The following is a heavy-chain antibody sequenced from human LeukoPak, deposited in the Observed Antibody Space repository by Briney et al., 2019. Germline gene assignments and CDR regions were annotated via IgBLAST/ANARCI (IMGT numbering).Heavy chain of an antibody. V-gene: IGHV4-39*01. Sequence: SETLSLTCTVSGVSISSSSYYWDWIRQSPGKGLEWIGNIYSGGSTYYTPSLKSRVTISVDTSKNQFSLKLSSVTAADTAIYFCARHSRSGSGGYENAFDIWGQGTMVTVSS. CDR1: GVSISSSSYY. CDR2: IYSGGST. D-gene: IGHD5-12*01. J-gene: IGHJ3*02. CDR3: ARHSRSGSGGYENAFDI.